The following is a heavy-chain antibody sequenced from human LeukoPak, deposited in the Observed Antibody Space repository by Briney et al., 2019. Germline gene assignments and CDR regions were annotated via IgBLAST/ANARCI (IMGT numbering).Heavy chain of an antibody. CDR3: AKDRCSNGIGCLYYYMDV. CDR1: GFTFGVYA. J-gene: IGHJ6*03. Sequence: PGGSLRLSCTASGFTFGVYAMPWVRQAPGKGREWVPYFNYDGSNQQYADSVKGRFSISRDRSKNIPYLQMNSLRAEDTAVYYCAKDRCSNGIGCLYYYMDVWGKGTTVTISS. V-gene: IGHV3-30*02. D-gene: IGHD2-8*01. CDR2: FNYDGSNQ.